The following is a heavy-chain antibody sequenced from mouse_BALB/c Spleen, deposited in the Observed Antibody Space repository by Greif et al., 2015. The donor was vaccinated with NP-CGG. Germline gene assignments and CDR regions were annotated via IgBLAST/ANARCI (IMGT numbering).Heavy chain of an antibody. CDR1: GYTFTSYW. CDR3: TSTTAHYFDY. J-gene: IGHJ2*01. V-gene: IGHV1-69*02. CDR2: IYPXDSYT. Sequence: QVQLQQPGAELVRPGASVKLSCKASGYTFTSYWINWVKQRPGQGLEWIGNIYPXDSYTNYNQKFKDKATLTVDKSSSTAYMQLSSPTSEDSAVYYCTSTTAHYFDYWGQGTTLTVSS. D-gene: IGHD1-2*01.